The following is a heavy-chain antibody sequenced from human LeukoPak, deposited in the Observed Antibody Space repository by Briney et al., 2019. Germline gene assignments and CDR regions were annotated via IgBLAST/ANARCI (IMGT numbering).Heavy chain of an antibody. D-gene: IGHD5-18*01. CDR3: AVQGVDTATVVSY. V-gene: IGHV4-38-2*02. J-gene: IGHJ4*02. CDR1: GYSISSGYY. CDR2: IYYSGST. Sequence: SETLSLTCTVSGYSISSGYYWGWIRQPPGKGLEWIGSIYYSGSTYYNPSLKSRVTISVDTSKNQFSLKLSSVTAADTAVYYCAVQGVDTATVVSYWGQGTLVTVSS.